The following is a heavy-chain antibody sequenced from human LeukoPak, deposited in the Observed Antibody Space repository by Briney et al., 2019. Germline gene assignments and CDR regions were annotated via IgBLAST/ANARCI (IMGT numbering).Heavy chain of an antibody. V-gene: IGHV3-9*01. J-gene: IGHJ4*02. CDR2: ISWNSGSI. CDR1: GFTFDDYA. Sequence: GGSLRLSCAASGFTFDDYAMHWVRQAPGKGLEWVSGISWNSGSIGYADSVKGRFTISRDNAKNSLYLQMNSLRAEDTALYYCAASSGYSSDHDYWGQGTLVTVSS. CDR3: AASSGYSSDHDY. D-gene: IGHD6-19*01.